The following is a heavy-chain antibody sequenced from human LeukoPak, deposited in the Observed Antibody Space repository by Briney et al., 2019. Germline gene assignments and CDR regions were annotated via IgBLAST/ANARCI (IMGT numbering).Heavy chain of an antibody. CDR3: AKRPSTSWYEDTFDI. D-gene: IGHD2-2*01. Sequence: GESLRLSCAASGFTFRTYAMSWLRQAPGKGLEWVSAISGSGSGGSTYYADSVKGRFTISRDNSKNTLYLQMSSLRGEDTAVYYCAKRPSTSWYEDTFDIWGQGTMVTVSS. V-gene: IGHV3-23*01. J-gene: IGHJ3*02. CDR2: ISGSGSGGST. CDR1: GFTFRTYA.